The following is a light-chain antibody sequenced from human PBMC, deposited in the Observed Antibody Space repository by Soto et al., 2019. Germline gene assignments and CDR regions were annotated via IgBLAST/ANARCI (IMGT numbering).Light chain of an antibody. Sequence: DIRMTQSTSSLSASVGDRVTITCRESQSISSHLNWYQQKPGKAPKLLIYAASSLQSGVPSRFSGSGSGTDFTLTISSLQPEDFATYYCQQNYNTPRTFGQGTKVDIK. CDR2: AAS. J-gene: IGKJ1*01. V-gene: IGKV1-39*01. CDR1: QSISSH. CDR3: QQNYNTPRT.